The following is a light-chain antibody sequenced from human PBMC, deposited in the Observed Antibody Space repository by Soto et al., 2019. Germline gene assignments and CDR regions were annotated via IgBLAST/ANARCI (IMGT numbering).Light chain of an antibody. V-gene: IGLV1-44*01. CDR2: RHN. CDR3: ATWDDSLKGWL. Sequence: QSVLTQPPSASGTPGQRVTISCSGSFSNIGSNAVNCYQQLPGTAPNLLIYRHNQRPSGVPDRFSASKSGTSASLPISRLQSEDEGAYSCATWDDSLKGWLFGGGTKLTVL. J-gene: IGLJ3*02. CDR1: FSNIGSNA.